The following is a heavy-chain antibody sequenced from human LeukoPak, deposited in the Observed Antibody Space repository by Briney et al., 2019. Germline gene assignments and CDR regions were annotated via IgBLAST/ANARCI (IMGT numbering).Heavy chain of an antibody. CDR1: GYTLTELS. CDR2: INPSGGST. J-gene: IGHJ3*02. Sequence: ASVKISCKVSGYTLTELSMHWVRQAPGKGLEWMGIINPSGGSTSYAQKFQGRVTMTRDTSTSTVYMELSSLRSEDTAVYYCASRKGDSSGWYINAFDIWGQGTMVTVSS. D-gene: IGHD6-19*01. CDR3: ASRKGDSSGWYINAFDI. V-gene: IGHV1-46*01.